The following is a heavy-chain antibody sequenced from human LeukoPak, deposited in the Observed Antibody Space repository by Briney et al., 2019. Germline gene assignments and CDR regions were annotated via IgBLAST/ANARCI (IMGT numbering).Heavy chain of an antibody. J-gene: IGHJ3*01. V-gene: IGHV1-69*13. Sequence: SVKVSCKASGGSFSDYPINWVRQAPGQGLEWLGGIIPKYSASNYAQAFQGRVTITADESTNTVYVEMSGLRPDDTAVYYCVRPDRIFGVPAAFDAWGQGTLVAVSS. CDR2: IIPKYSAS. CDR1: GGSFSDYP. CDR3: VRPDRIFGVPAAFDA. D-gene: IGHD3-3*02.